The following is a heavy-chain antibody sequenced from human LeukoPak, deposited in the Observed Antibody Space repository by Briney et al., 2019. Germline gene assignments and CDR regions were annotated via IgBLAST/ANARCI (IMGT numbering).Heavy chain of an antibody. J-gene: IGHJ6*03. V-gene: IGHV4-34*01. CDR1: GGSFSGYY. Sequence: SETLSLTCAVYGGSFSGYYWSWIRQPPGKGLEWSVEINHSGSTNYNPSLKSRVTISVDTSKNQFSLKLSSVTAADTAVYYCARDHGSSSWWYYYYMDVWGKGTTVTVSS. CDR3: ARDHGSSSWWYYYYMDV. CDR2: INHSGST. D-gene: IGHD6-13*01.